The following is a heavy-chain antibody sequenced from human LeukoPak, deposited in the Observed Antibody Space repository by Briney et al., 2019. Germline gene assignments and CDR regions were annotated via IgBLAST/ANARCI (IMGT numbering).Heavy chain of an antibody. J-gene: IGHJ4*02. CDR3: ARAHNWKYGTFDY. Sequence: GGSLRLSCAASGFTFSSYSMNWVRQAPGKGLEWVSSISTSGSYIYYADSVKGRFTISRDNAKKSLYLQMNSLRAEDTAVYYCARAHNWKYGTFDYWGQGTLVTVSS. CDR2: ISTSGSYI. D-gene: IGHD1-7*01. CDR1: GFTFSSYS. V-gene: IGHV3-21*01.